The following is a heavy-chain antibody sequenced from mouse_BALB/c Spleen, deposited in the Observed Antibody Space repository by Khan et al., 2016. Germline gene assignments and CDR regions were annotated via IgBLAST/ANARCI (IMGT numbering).Heavy chain of an antibody. CDR2: INTNTGEP. Sequence: QIQLVQSGPELKKPGETVKISCKASGYTFTNYGMNWVKQAPGKGLKWMGWINTNTGEPTYAEEFKGRFAFSLETSASTAYLQINNLKNEDTATXFCAYSYYFAYWGQGTPLTVSS. J-gene: IGHJ2*01. D-gene: IGHD2-12*01. CDR3: AYSYYFAY. CDR1: GYTFTNYG. V-gene: IGHV9-3*02.